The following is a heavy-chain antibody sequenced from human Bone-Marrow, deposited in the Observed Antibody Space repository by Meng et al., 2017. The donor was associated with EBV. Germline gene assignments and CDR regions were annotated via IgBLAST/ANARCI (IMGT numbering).Heavy chain of an antibody. CDR2: ISGYDGNT. Sequence: QVRLVRLGGEVKRPGASGKVFCKASGYTFSNYGIAWVRQAPGQGLEWMGWISGYDGNTNYEQKFQGRVTMTTDTSTSTAYMDLRSLRSDDTAVYYCARIGRFCGGDCYADYWGQGTLVTVSS. CDR3: ARIGRFCGGDCYADY. CDR1: GYTFSNYG. J-gene: IGHJ4*02. V-gene: IGHV1-18*01. D-gene: IGHD2-21*01.